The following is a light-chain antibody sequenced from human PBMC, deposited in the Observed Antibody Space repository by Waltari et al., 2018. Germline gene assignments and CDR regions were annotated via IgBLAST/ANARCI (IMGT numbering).Light chain of an antibody. CDR3: CSFTSSSTWV. V-gene: IGLV2-14*01. Sequence: QSALTQPASVSGSPGQSITISCTGTATDLGCYIYVSWYQQRPGKAPKLIIFDVSSRPSGISNRFSGSKFGNTASLTISELQPEDEADYYCCSFTSSSTWVFGGGTKLTVL. CDR2: DVS. J-gene: IGLJ3*02. CDR1: ATDLGCYIY.